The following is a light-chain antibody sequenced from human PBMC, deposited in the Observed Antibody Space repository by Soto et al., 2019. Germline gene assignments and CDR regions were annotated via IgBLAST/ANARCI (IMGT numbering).Light chain of an antibody. CDR3: AAWDDSLSGLV. CDR1: SSNIGSNY. V-gene: IGLV1-47*01. CDR2: RNN. Sequence: QSVLTQSPSASGTPGQRVTISCSGSSSNIGSNYVYWYQQLPGTAPKLFSYRNNQRPSGVPDRFSGSKSGTSASLAISGLRSEDEADYYCAAWDDSLSGLVFGGGTKLTVL. J-gene: IGLJ3*02.